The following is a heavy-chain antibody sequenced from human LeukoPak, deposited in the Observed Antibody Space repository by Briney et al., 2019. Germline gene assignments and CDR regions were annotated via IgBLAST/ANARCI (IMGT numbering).Heavy chain of an antibody. Sequence: SETLSLTCSVSGGSISSSSYYWGWIRQPPGKGLEWIGCIYYSGSTYYNPSLKSRVTKSVNTSKNQFSLKLSSVTAADTAVYYCARLKSGSDYWGQGTLVTVSS. CDR2: IYYSGST. V-gene: IGHV4-39*01. J-gene: IGHJ4*02. CDR3: ARLKSGSDY. CDR1: GGSISSSSYY. D-gene: IGHD3-22*01.